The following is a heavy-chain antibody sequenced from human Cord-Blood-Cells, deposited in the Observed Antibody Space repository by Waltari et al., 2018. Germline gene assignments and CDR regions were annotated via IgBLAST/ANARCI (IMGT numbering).Heavy chain of an antibody. CDR2: VSSSGSTV. Sequence: EVQLVESGGGLVQPGGSVRRSCAAAGFTFSSYDMNWVRQAPGQGLGGVSFVSSSGSTVYYADAVKRRCTMSRDNAKNSLYLQMNSLRADDTAVYYCARDGVLLWFGELFDYWGQGTLVTVSS. CDR1: GFTFSSYD. J-gene: IGHJ4*02. V-gene: IGHV3-48*03. D-gene: IGHD3-10*01. CDR3: ARDGVLLWFGELFDY.